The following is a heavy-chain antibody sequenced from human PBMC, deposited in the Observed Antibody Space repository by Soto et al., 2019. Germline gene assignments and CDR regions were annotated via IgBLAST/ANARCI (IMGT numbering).Heavy chain of an antibody. D-gene: IGHD5-18*01. CDR1: GLSLTTDSEG. CDR2: IYWDGDT. Sequence: QITLKESGPTLVKPTQTLTLTCTFSGLSLTTDSEGVGWVRQPPSKALEWLALIYWDGDTRYRPSLKTRLTITKDTSKTQVVLTMTNVDPVDTATYYCVYSTGVRPAMVHFDYWGQGTLVTVSS. CDR3: VYSTGVRPAMVHFDY. V-gene: IGHV2-5*02. J-gene: IGHJ4*02.